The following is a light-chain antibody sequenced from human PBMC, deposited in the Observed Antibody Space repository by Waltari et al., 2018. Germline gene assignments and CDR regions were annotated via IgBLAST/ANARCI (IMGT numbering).Light chain of an antibody. CDR3: QQSYTSLLT. J-gene: IGKJ4*01. CDR2: GAS. CDR1: KNVDRY. V-gene: IGKV1-39*01. Sequence: TQMTQSPSSLSASVGDRVSITCRASKNVDRYLNWYQQKPGTAPRLLVSGASTLQRGVPARFSGTGSGTDFTLVISSLQPEDFATYFCQQSYTSLLTFGGGTRVDIK.